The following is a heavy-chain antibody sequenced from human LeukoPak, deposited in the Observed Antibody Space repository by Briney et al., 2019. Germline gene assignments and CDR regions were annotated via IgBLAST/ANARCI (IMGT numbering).Heavy chain of an antibody. V-gene: IGHV1-69*01. D-gene: IGHD3-3*01. J-gene: IGHJ4*02. CDR1: GGTFSSYA. CDR3: ARGSITGFGVVIPYYFDY. Sequence: ASVKVSCKASGGTFSSYAISWVRQAPGQGLEWMEGIIPIFGTANYAQKFQGRVTITADESTSTAYMELSSLRSEDTAVYYCARGSITGFGVVIPYYFDYWGQGTLVTVSS. CDR2: IIPIFGTA.